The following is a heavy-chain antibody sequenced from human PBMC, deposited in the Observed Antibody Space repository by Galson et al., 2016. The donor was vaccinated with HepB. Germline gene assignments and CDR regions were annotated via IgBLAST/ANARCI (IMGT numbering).Heavy chain of an antibody. CDR3: AKEAGGSYFYYGMDG. CDR1: GTSIRSYG. Sequence: SLRLSCAASGTSIRSYGMHWVRQAPGKGLEWVAIISYDGSNENYADSVKGRFTISRDNSKNTLYLQMTSLRAEDTAVYYCAKEAGGSYFYYGMDGWGHGTTVTVSS. CDR2: ISYDGSNE. V-gene: IGHV3-30*18. D-gene: IGHD2-15*01. J-gene: IGHJ6*02.